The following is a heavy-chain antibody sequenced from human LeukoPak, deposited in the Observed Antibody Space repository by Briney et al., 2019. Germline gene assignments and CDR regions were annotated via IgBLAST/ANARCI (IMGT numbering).Heavy chain of an antibody. CDR1: GGSISSYY. J-gene: IGHJ5*02. V-gene: IGHV4-59*01. Sequence: SETLSLTCTVSGGSISSYYWSWIRQPPGKGLEWIGYIYYSGSTNYNPPLKSRVTISVDTSKNQFSLKLSSVTAADTAVYYCARVGYYYDSSGYYRYNWFDPWGQGTLVTVSS. D-gene: IGHD3-22*01. CDR2: IYYSGST. CDR3: ARVGYYYDSSGYYRYNWFDP.